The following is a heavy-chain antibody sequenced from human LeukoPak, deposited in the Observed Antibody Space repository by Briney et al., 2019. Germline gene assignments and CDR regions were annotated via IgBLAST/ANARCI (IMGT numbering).Heavy chain of an antibody. Sequence: LEASVKVSCKASGYTFTGYYMHWVRQAPGQGLEWMGWINPNSGGTNYAQKFQGRVTMTRDTSISTAYMELSRLRSDDTAVYYCAREYCTNGVCCFDYWGQGILVTVSS. CDR3: AREYCTNGVCCFDY. CDR1: GYTFTGYY. D-gene: IGHD2-8*01. J-gene: IGHJ4*02. V-gene: IGHV1-2*03. CDR2: INPNSGGT.